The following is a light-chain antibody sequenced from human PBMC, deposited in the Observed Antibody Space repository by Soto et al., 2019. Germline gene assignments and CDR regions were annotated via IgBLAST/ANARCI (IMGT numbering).Light chain of an antibody. Sequence: SYELTQSPPMSVAPGKTARITCGGNNIGSQSVHWYQQRPGQAPVLVIFYDRERPSGIPERFSGSNSGNTATLTISRVEAGDEADYYCQVWDSSSDHRVFGGGTKVTVL. CDR1: NIGSQS. V-gene: IGLV3-21*04. CDR3: QVWDSSSDHRV. CDR2: YDR. J-gene: IGLJ3*02.